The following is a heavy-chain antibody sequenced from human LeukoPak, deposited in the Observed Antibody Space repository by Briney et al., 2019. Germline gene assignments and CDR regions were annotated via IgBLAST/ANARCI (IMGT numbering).Heavy chain of an antibody. J-gene: IGHJ4*02. Sequence: GASVKVSCKASGYTFTGYYMHWVRQAPGQGLEWMGWINPNSGGTNYAQKFQGRVTMTRDTSISTAYMELSRLRSDDTAVYYCARDSAVAGRLAFDYWGQGTLVTVSS. CDR3: ARDSAVAGRLAFDY. CDR2: INPNSGGT. V-gene: IGHV1-2*02. CDR1: GYTFTGYY. D-gene: IGHD6-19*01.